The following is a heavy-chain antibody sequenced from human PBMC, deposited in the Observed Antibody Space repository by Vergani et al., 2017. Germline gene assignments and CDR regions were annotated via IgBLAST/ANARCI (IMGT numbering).Heavy chain of an antibody. Sequence: QLQLQESGPGLVKPSATLSLTCSVSGASIRSSNYYWGWIRQPPGKGLEWIASIYYSGSTYYNPSLKSPVTISVDTSKNRFSLKLSSVTAADTAVYFCARHSTVEWLVKLGWIDPWGQGSLVTVSS. CDR2: IYYSGST. V-gene: IGHV4-39*01. D-gene: IGHD6-19*01. CDR1: GASIRSSNYY. CDR3: ARHSTVEWLVKLGWIDP. J-gene: IGHJ5*02.